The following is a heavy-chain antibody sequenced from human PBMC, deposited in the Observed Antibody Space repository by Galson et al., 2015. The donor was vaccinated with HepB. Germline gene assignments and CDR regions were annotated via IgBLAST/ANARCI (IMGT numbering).Heavy chain of an antibody. CDR2: INPRGGST. J-gene: IGHJ6*02. V-gene: IGHV1-46*03. Sequence: SVEASCRASGYTFTCYYMHWVRQAPGQGLEWMGIINPRGGSTSYAQKFQGRVTMTSDTSTSTVYMELSSLRSEDTAVYSCAREVDYDSLWGSYRPNSSYYGMDVWGQGTTVTVSS. CDR3: AREVDYDSLWGSYRPNSSYYGMDV. D-gene: IGHD3-16*02. CDR1: GYTFTCYY.